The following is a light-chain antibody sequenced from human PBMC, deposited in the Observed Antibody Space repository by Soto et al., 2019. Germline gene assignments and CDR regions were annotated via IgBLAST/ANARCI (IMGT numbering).Light chain of an antibody. J-gene: IGKJ4*01. V-gene: IGKV2-28*01. Sequence: DIVMTQSPVSLPVTPGEPAFISCRSSQSLLRSDGYSSLDWYRQKSGQSPQLLIHLGSIRASGVPDVSSGSRSGADFTLTISRVEAEDVGVYFCFEAGQALPAFGGGNKVVLK. CDR1: QSLLRSDGYSS. CDR2: LGS. CDR3: FEAGQALPA.